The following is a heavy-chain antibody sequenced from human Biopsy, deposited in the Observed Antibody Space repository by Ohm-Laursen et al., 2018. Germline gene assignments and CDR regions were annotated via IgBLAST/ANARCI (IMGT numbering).Heavy chain of an antibody. CDR3: ARTIMVGGVILNYFDY. D-gene: IGHD3-10*01. Sequence: ASVKVSCKASGYTFTSYDINWVRQATGQGLEWMGWMNPNSGNTDYAQKFQGRVTMTRNTSISTAYMELNSLRSEDTAVYYCARTIMVGGVILNYFDYWGQGTLVTVSS. V-gene: IGHV1-8*01. CDR2: MNPNSGNT. J-gene: IGHJ4*02. CDR1: GYTFTSYD.